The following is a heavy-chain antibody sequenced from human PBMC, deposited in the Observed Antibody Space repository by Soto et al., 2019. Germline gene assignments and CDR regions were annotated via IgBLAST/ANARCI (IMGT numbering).Heavy chain of an antibody. CDR1: GFTFSSYA. CDR2: ISGSGGST. CDR3: AKAEYNWKHPGGYYFDY. Sequence: PGGSLRLSCAASGFTFSSYAMSWVRQAPGKGLEWVSAISGSGGSTYYADSVKGRFTISRDNSKNTLYLQMNSLRAEDTAVYYCAKAEYNWKHPGGYYFDYWGQGTLVTVSS. J-gene: IGHJ4*02. V-gene: IGHV3-23*01. D-gene: IGHD1-20*01.